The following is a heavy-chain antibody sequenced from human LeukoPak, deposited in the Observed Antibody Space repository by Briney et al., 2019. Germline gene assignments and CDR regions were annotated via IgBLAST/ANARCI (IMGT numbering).Heavy chain of an antibody. J-gene: IGHJ4*02. D-gene: IGHD2-2*01. V-gene: IGHV3-23*01. CDR1: GFTFSSYA. CDR2: ISGSGGST. Sequence: PGGSLRLSCAASGFTFSSYAMSWVRQAPGKGLEGVSAISGSGGSTYYADSVKGRFTISRDNSKNTLYLQMNSLRAEDTAVYYCAKVKVVVVPAAAPFDYWGQGTLVTVSS. CDR3: AKVKVVVVPAAAPFDY.